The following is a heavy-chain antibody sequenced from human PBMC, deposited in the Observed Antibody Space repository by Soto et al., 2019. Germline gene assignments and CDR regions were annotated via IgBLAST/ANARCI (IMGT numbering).Heavy chain of an antibody. CDR3: APFYSRGHSGPVDAFDI. J-gene: IGHJ3*02. D-gene: IGHD6-25*01. CDR2: ISGSGGST. Sequence: GGSLRLSCAASGFTFSSYAMSWVRQAPGKGLEWVSAISGSGGSTYYADSVKGRFTISRDNSKNKLYLQMNSLRAEDTSVYYCAPFYSRGHSGPVDAFDIWGQGTMVTVSS. V-gene: IGHV3-23*01. CDR1: GFTFSSYA.